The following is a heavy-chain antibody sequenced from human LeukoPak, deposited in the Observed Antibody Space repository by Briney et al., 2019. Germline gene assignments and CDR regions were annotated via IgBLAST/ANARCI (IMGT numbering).Heavy chain of an antibody. V-gene: IGHV3-23*01. Sequence: GGSLRLSCAASGFTFSSYAMSWVRQAPGKGLEWVSAISGRDGNTYYADSVKGRFTISRDNSKNTLYLQMISLRAEDTAIYFCTRDRIVMSGLFDYWGQGTLVTVSS. CDR3: TRDRIVMSGLFDY. D-gene: IGHD6-19*01. CDR1: GFTFSSYA. J-gene: IGHJ4*02. CDR2: ISGRDGNT.